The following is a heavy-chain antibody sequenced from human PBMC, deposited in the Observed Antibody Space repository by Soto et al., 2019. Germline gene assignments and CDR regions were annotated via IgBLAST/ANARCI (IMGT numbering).Heavy chain of an antibody. CDR2: IWYDGSNK. CDR1: GFTFSSYG. J-gene: IGHJ6*02. V-gene: IGHV3-33*01. CDR3: ARDLHDYVWGSYRLYYYYYYGMDV. Sequence: PGGSLRLSCAASGFTFSSYGMHWVRQAPGKGLEWVAVIWYDGSNKYYADSVKGRFTISRDNSKNTLYLQMNSLRAEDTAVYYCARDLHDYVWGSYRLYYYYYYGMDVWGQGTTVTVSS. D-gene: IGHD3-16*02.